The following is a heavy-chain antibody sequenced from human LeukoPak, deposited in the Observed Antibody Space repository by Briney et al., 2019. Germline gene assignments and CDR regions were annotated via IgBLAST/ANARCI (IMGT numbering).Heavy chain of an antibody. CDR2: IYYSGSN. J-gene: IGHJ6*02. V-gene: IGHV4-59*12. Sequence: PSETLSLTCTVSGGSISSYYWSWIRQPPGKGMEWIGYIYYSGSNNYNPSLKSRVTISVDTSKNQFSLKLCSVTAADTAVYYCARDNIAAAANYCMDVWGQGTTVTVSS. CDR3: ARDNIAAAANYCMDV. D-gene: IGHD6-13*01. CDR1: GGSISSYY.